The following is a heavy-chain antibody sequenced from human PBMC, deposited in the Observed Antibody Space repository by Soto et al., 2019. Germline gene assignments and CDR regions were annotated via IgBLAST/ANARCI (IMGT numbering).Heavy chain of an antibody. D-gene: IGHD2-15*01. V-gene: IGHV1-18*01. CDR2: ISAYNGNA. J-gene: IGHJ5*02. CDR1: GYTFTSYG. CDR3: ARDLGGGSWNWFDP. Sequence: QVKLVQSGAEVKKPGASVKVSCKASGYTFTSYGISWVRQAPGQGLEWMGWISAYNGNANYAQKLQARCTMTTDTSSSTAYMELRTLRSDATAVYYCARDLGGGSWNWFDPWGQGTLGTVSS.